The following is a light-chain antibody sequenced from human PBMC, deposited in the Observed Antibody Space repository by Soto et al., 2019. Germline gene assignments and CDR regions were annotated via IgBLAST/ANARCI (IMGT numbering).Light chain of an antibody. CDR3: QQLNDYPIT. CDR2: AAS. Sequence: IQLTQSPSSLSASVGDRVTITCRASQGISSYLGWYQQKPGKAPKLLIYAASTLQSGVPSRFSGSGSGTDFTLTISSLHPEDFATYYCQQLNDYPITFGQGTRLEIK. J-gene: IGKJ5*01. CDR1: QGISSY. V-gene: IGKV1-9*01.